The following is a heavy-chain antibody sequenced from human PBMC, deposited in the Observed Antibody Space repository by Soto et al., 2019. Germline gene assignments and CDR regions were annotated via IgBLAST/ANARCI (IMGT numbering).Heavy chain of an antibody. CDR3: ARVSRSGNRHGYGGY. Sequence: PSETLSLTCTVSGYSISSSYWSWIRQPPGKGLEWIGHTYYSGSTNHNPSLRSRVTISLDTSKNQFSLKLTSVTAADTAVYYCARVSRSGNRHGYGGYLGPGTLGTLPS. D-gene: IGHD5-18*01. V-gene: IGHV4-59*01. J-gene: IGHJ4*02. CDR1: GYSISSSY. CDR2: TYYSGST.